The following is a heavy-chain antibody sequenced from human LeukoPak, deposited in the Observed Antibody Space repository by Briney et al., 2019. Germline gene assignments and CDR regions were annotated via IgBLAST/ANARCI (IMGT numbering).Heavy chain of an antibody. CDR1: GYSFTSYW. CDR2: IYSGDSDT. CDR3: ARHNRYCSSTSCHIDY. Sequence: GESLKISCKGFGYSFTSYWIGWVRQMPRKGLEWMGIIYSGDSDTRYSPSFQGQVTISADKSISTAYLQWSSLKASDTAVYYCARHNRYCSSTSCHIDYWGQGTLVTVSP. J-gene: IGHJ4*02. V-gene: IGHV5-51*01. D-gene: IGHD2-2*01.